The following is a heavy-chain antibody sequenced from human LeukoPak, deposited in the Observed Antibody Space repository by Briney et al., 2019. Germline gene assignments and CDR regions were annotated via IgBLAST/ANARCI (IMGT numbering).Heavy chain of an antibody. CDR1: GVTFSSYG. CDR2: ISSDGNDK. CDR3: ARVPYYYMDV. Sequence: PGGSLRLSCAASGVTFSSYGMHWVRQAPGKGLEWVALISSDGNDKLYGDSVKGRFTISRDNAKNSLYLQMNSLRAEDTAVYYCARVPYYYMDVWGKGTTVTVSS. J-gene: IGHJ6*03. V-gene: IGHV3-30*03.